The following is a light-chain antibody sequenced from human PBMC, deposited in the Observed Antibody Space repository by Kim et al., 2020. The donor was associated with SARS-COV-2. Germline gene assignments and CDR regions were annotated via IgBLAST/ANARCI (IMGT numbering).Light chain of an antibody. J-gene: IGKJ5*01. V-gene: IGKV1-39*01. CDR3: QQSYVSPPT. CDR2: TAS. CDR1: QSISNY. Sequence: DVQMTQSPSSLSASVGDTVNITCRASQSISNYLSWYQYKQPTRAPKLLLYTASASYIWAPSRFSGSRSGTHFTLTISNLQPEDFATYFCQQSYVSPPTFGRGTRLEIK.